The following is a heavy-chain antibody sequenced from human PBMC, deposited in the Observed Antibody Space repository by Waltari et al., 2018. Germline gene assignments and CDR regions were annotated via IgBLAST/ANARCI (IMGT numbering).Heavy chain of an antibody. J-gene: IGHJ5*02. CDR3: ARGRDWNYRGNWFDP. CDR2: LNPNRGNT. Sequence: QVQLVQSGAEVKKPGASVKVSCKASGYTFTSYDINWVRQATGQGLEWRGWLNPNRGNTGYAQKFQGRFTITRNTSISTAYMELGSLRSEDTAVYYCARGRDWNYRGNWFDPWGQGTLVTVSS. CDR1: GYTFTSYD. V-gene: IGHV1-8*03. D-gene: IGHD1-7*01.